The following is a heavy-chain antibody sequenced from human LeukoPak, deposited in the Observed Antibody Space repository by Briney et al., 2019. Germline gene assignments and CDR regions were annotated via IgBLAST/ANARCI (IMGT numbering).Heavy chain of an antibody. D-gene: IGHD3-9*01. Sequence: GGSLRLSCAASGFTFSDYNMNWVRQAPGKGLEWVSYITNGGSTIHHADFVKGRFTISRDNAKKTLYLQMNSLRAEDTAVYYCARSIGLTGGGVDVWGQGTTVTVSS. J-gene: IGHJ6*02. CDR3: ARSIGLTGGGVDV. CDR1: GFTFSDYN. V-gene: IGHV3-11*01. CDR2: ITNGGSTI.